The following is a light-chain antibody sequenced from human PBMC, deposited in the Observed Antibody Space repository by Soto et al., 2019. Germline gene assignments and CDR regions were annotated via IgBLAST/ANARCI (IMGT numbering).Light chain of an antibody. CDR1: QRIRND. CDR3: QHYNSYSEA. J-gene: IGKJ1*01. CDR2: KAS. Sequence: IQMTQSTSSLSASVGDRFSITCRASQRIRNDLDWFQQKPGKAPKLLIYKASTLKSGVPSRFSGSGSGTEFTLTISSLQPDDFATYYCQHYNSYSEAFGQGTKVDIK. V-gene: IGKV1-5*03.